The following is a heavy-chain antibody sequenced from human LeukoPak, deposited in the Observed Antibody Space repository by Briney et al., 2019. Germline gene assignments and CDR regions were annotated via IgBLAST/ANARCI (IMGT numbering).Heavy chain of an antibody. Sequence: SETLSLTCTVSGDSISGYYWSWIRQPAGTGLEWIGRIYTGGGTNYNPSLKSRVTMSVDTSKNQISLKVSSVTAAETAVYYCARRKSSGWYSDYWGQGILVTVSS. V-gene: IGHV4-4*07. CDR3: ARRKSSGWYSDY. CDR2: IYTGGGT. D-gene: IGHD6-19*01. J-gene: IGHJ4*02. CDR1: GDSISGYY.